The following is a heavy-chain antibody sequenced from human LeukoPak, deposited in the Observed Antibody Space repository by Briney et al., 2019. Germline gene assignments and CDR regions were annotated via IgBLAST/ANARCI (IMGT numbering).Heavy chain of an antibody. CDR1: GFTFNNGW. CDR3: VRDLDWGAFDV. J-gene: IGHJ3*01. Sequence: GGSLRLSCAGSGFTFNNGWMNWVRQAPGKGLEWVSGISPSGDITYYADSVMGRFTISRGNRKSTVSLQMNSLRAEDTALYYCVRDLDWGAFDVWGQGTMVTVSS. V-gene: IGHV3-23*01. CDR2: ISPSGDIT. D-gene: IGHD3/OR15-3a*01.